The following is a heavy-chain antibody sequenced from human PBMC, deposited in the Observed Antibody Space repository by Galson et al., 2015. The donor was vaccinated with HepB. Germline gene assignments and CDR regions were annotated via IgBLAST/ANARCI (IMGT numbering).Heavy chain of an antibody. J-gene: IGHJ4*02. CDR1: GFTFSSYW. D-gene: IGHD3-22*01. V-gene: IGHV3-7*03. Sequence: SLRLSCAASGFTFSSYWMSRVRQAPGKGLEWVANIKQDGSEKYYVDSVKGRFTISRDNAKNSLYLQMNSPRAEDTAMYYCARVKSGYYYPWYFDYWGQGTLVTVSS. CDR3: ARVKSGYYYPWYFDY. CDR2: IKQDGSEK.